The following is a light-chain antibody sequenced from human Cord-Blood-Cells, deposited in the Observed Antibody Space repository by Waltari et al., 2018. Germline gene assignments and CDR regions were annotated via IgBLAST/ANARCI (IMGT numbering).Light chain of an antibody. J-gene: IGKJ4*01. Sequence: EIVLTQSPATLSLSPGERDTLYCRASQSVSSYLAWYQQKPGQAPRLLIYDASNSATGIPARFSGSGSGTDFTLTISSLEPEDFAVYYCQQRSNWLTFGGGTKVEIK. CDR3: QQRSNWLT. CDR1: QSVSSY. V-gene: IGKV3-11*01. CDR2: DAS.